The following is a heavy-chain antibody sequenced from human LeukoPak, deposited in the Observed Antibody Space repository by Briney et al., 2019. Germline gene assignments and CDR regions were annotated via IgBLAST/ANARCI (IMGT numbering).Heavy chain of an antibody. CDR3: AKDPIRGVRPYYFSS. D-gene: IGHD3-10*01. J-gene: IGHJ4*02. Sequence: ASVKVSCKASGGTFSSYAISWVRQAPGQGLEWMGGIIPIFGTANSAQTFQGRVTITADESTSTAYMELSSLRSEDTAVYYCAKDPIRGVRPYYFSSWGQGTLVTVSS. CDR2: IIPIFGTA. V-gene: IGHV1-69*01. CDR1: GGTFSSYA.